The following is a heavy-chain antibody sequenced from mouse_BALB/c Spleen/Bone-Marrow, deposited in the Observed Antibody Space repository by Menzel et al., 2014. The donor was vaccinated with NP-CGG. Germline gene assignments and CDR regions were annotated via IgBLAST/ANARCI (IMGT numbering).Heavy chain of an antibody. CDR2: INSNGGST. Sequence: EVQLVESGGGLVQPGGSLKLSCAASGFTFSSYGMSWVRQTPDKRLELVATINSNGGSTYYPDSVKGRFTISRDTAKSTLYLQMSSLKSEETAMYYCVRGNYGNYVDYFDFWGQGTTLTVSS. V-gene: IGHV5-6-3*01. CDR3: VRGNYGNYVDYFDF. CDR1: GFTFSSYG. D-gene: IGHD2-1*01. J-gene: IGHJ2*01.